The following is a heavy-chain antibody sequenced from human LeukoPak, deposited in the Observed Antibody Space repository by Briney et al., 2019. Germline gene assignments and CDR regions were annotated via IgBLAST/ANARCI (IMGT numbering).Heavy chain of an antibody. D-gene: IGHD3-3*01. CDR3: AKSSTTYYDFWSGPWYFNL. V-gene: IGHV3-23*01. Sequence: TGGSLRLSCAASGFTFSSYAMSWVRQAPGKGLEWVSAISGSGGSTYYADSVKGRFTISRDNSKNTLYLQMNSLRAEDTAVYYCAKSSTTYYDFWSGPWYFNLWGRGTLVTVSS. CDR1: GFTFSSYA. J-gene: IGHJ2*01. CDR2: ISGSGGST.